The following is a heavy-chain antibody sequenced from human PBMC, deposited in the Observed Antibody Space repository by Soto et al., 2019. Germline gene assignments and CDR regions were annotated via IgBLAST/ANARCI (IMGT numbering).Heavy chain of an antibody. V-gene: IGHV3-21*01. CDR1: GFTFNTYD. J-gene: IGHJ5*02. D-gene: IGHD2-21*01. CDR2: ITASSAYI. Sequence: EVQLVESGGGRVKPGGFLRLSCAASGFTFNTYDMNWVRQAPGKGLEWVSSITASSAYIYYADSVRGRITISRDNAKNSLFLQMHSLRAEDTAVYYCVRSGTARLLRHSWFDTWGQGTLVTVSS. CDR3: VRSGTARLLRHSWFDT.